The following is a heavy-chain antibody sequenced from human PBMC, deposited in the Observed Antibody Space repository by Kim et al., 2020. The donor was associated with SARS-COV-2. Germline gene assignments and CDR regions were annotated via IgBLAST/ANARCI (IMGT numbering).Heavy chain of an antibody. J-gene: IGHJ4*02. CDR3: ATTQRVGYNFAYFGY. Sequence: SVKVSCKASGGTFSSYAISWVRQAPGQGLEWMGRIIPILGIANYAQKFQGRVTITADKSTSTAYMELSSLRSEDTAVYYCATTQRVGYNFAYFGYWGQGALVTVSS. CDR1: GGTFSSYA. V-gene: IGHV1-69*04. CDR2: IIPILGIA. D-gene: IGHD5-12*01.